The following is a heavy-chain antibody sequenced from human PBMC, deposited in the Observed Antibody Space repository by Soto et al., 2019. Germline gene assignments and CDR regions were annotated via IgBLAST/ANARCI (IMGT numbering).Heavy chain of an antibody. CDR2: ISHSGST. CDR3: ARGLQRRFGGYKGLGYHGMDV. Sequence: SETLSLTCAVNGGSFSDYYWNWVRQPPGKGLEWIGEISHSGSTSYNPSLKSRVTISIDTSKNQFSLKLSSVSAADTAMYYCARGLQRRFGGYKGLGYHGMDVWGQGTTVT. D-gene: IGHD5-12*01. CDR1: GGSFSDYY. J-gene: IGHJ6*02. V-gene: IGHV4-34*01.